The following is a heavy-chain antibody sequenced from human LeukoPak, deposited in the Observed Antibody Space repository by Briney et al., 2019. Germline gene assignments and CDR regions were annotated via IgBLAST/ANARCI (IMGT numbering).Heavy chain of an antibody. Sequence: ASVKVSCKASGYTFTGYYMHWVRQAPGQGLEWMGWINPNSGGTNYAQKFQGRVTMTRDTSISTAYMELSGLRSDDTAVYYCASSSSWFGYFDYWGQGTLVTVSS. V-gene: IGHV1-2*02. CDR2: INPNSGGT. J-gene: IGHJ4*02. D-gene: IGHD6-6*01. CDR3: ASSSSWFGYFDY. CDR1: GYTFTGYY.